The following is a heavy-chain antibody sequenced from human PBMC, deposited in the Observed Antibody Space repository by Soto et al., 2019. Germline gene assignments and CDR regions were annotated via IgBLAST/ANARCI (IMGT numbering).Heavy chain of an antibody. V-gene: IGHV1-46*02. CDR1: GYSFKDHY. D-gene: IGHD2-15*01. J-gene: IGHJ4*02. CDR3: ARISCKGGSCYFDFDH. Sequence: GASVKVSCKASGYSFKDHYMHWVRQAPGRGLEGVGIINPSGEHTNYAQQFRGRVAMTRDTSTSTAYMELRSLRSEDTAVYFCARISCKGGSCYFDFDHWGQGTLVTVSS. CDR2: INPSGEHT.